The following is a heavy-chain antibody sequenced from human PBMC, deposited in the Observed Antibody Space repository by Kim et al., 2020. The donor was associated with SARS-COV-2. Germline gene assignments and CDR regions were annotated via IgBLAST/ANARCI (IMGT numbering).Heavy chain of an antibody. Sequence: NPSLKSRVTISVDTSKNQFSLKLSSVTAADTAVYYCARRSLAVAGLFDYWGQGTLVTVSS. D-gene: IGHD6-19*01. J-gene: IGHJ4*02. V-gene: IGHV4-39*01. CDR3: ARRSLAVAGLFDY.